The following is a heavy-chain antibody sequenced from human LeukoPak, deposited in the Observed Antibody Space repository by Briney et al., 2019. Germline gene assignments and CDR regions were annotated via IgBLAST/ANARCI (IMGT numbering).Heavy chain of an antibody. J-gene: IGHJ4*02. CDR2: ISSSSSTI. Sequence: GGSLRLSCAASGFTFSSYSMNWVRQAPGKGLEWVSYISSSSSTIYYADSVKGRFTISRDNAKNSLYLQMNSLRAEDTAVYYCARDPATTALDYWGQGTLVTVSS. CDR1: GFTFSSYS. V-gene: IGHV3-48*04. D-gene: IGHD4-17*01. CDR3: ARDPATTALDY.